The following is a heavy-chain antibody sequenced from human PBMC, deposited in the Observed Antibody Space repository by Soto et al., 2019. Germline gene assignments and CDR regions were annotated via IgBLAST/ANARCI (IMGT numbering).Heavy chain of an antibody. CDR1: GGSISSGGYY. CDR2: IYYSGST. V-gene: IGHV4-31*03. CDR3: ARDPTTRPPRMDV. Sequence: SETLSLTCTVSGGSISSGGYYWSWIRQHPGKGLEWIGYIYYSGSTYYNPSLKSRVTIAVDTSKNQFSLKLSSVTAADTAVYYCARDPTTRPPRMDVWGQGTTVTVSS. J-gene: IGHJ6*02. D-gene: IGHD6-6*01.